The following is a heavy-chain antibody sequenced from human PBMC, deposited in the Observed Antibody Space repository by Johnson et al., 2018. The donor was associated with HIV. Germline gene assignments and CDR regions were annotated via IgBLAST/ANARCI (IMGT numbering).Heavy chain of an antibody. V-gene: IGHV3-49*04. CDR1: GFTFSSYG. Sequence: VQLVESGGGVVQPGGSLRLSCAASGFTFSSYGMHWVRQAPGKGLEWVGFIRSKAYGGTAEYAASVKGRFTISRDDSKSIAYLQMNSLKTEDTAVYYCTTGRPSSAAFDIWGQGTMVTVSS. CDR3: TTGRPSSAAFDI. CDR2: IRSKAYGGTA. J-gene: IGHJ3*02.